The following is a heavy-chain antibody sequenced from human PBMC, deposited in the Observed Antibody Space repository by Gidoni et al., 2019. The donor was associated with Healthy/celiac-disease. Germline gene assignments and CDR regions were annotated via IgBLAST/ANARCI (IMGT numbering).Heavy chain of an antibody. CDR1: GGTFSSYT. Sequence: QVQLVQSGAEVKKPGSSVKVSCKASGGTFSSYTISWVRQAPGQGLEWMGRIIPILGIANYAQKFQGRVTITADKSTSTAYMELSSLRSEDTAVYYCARDDDGDYVEGYNWFDPWGQGTLVTVSS. CDR3: ARDDDGDYVEGYNWFDP. D-gene: IGHD4-17*01. CDR2: IIPILGIA. V-gene: IGHV1-69*08. J-gene: IGHJ5*02.